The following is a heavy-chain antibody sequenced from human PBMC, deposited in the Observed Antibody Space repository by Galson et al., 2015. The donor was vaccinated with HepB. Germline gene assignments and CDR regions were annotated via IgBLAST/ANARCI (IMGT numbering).Heavy chain of an antibody. CDR3: AKDRYYGDYGRGLDY. V-gene: IGHV3-13*01. Sequence: SLRLSCAASGFTFSSYDMYWVRQATGKGLEWVSTVDTADVTYYSDSVKGRFTISRDIAKNSLYLQMNSLRAEDTALYYCAKDRYYGDYGRGLDYWGQGTLVTVSS. D-gene: IGHD4-17*01. J-gene: IGHJ4*02. CDR2: VDTADVT. CDR1: GFTFSSYD.